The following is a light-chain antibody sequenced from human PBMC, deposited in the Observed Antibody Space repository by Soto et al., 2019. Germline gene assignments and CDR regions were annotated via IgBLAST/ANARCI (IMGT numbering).Light chain of an antibody. CDR1: SSDVGGYNY. CDR2: DVS. V-gene: IGLV2-14*01. Sequence: QSVLTQPASVSGSPGQSITISCTGTSSDVGGYNYVSWYQQHPGKAPKLIIYDVSNRPSGVSNRFSGSKSGNTASLTISGLQAEDEADYYCSSYTSSGTLVVFGGGTKLTVL. J-gene: IGLJ2*01. CDR3: SSYTSSGTLVV.